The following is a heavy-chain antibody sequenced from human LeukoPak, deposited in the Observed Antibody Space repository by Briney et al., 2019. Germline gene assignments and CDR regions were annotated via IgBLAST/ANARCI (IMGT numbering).Heavy chain of an antibody. Sequence: GGSLRLSCAASGFTVSSNYMNWVRQAPGKGLVWVSVIYSGGSTYYADSVKGRFTISRDNSKNTLYLQMNSLRAEDTAVYYCARYGLGAHAFDIWGQGTMVTVSS. CDR1: GFTVSSNY. D-gene: IGHD3/OR15-3a*01. J-gene: IGHJ3*02. CDR2: IYSGGST. V-gene: IGHV3-66*01. CDR3: ARYGLGAHAFDI.